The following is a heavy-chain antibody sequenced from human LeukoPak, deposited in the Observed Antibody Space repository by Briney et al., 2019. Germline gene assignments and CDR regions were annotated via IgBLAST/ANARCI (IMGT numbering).Heavy chain of an antibody. CDR2: ISGRGDIT. CDR3: AKVSLAGYNSGAHFDL. D-gene: IGHD6-19*01. Sequence: GGSLRLSCAASGFSFKSYAMSWVRQAPGMGLEWGSSISGRGDITYFADSMKGRFTISRDNSKSSLYLQLNSLRADATAVYFCAKVSLAGYNSGAHFDLWGQGTLVTVSS. V-gene: IGHV3-23*01. CDR1: GFSFKSYA. J-gene: IGHJ4*02.